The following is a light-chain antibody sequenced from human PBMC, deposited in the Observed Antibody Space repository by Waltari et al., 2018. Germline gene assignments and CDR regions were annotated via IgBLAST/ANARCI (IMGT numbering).Light chain of an antibody. V-gene: IGLV2-23*02. CDR2: EVS. CDR3: CSYAGSSTYNYV. CDR1: SSDAGSYNP. Sequence: QSALTQPASVSGSPGQSITIACTGTSSDAGSYNPASWYHQHPGKAPTLMIYEVSKRPSGVSNRFSGSKSGNTASLTISGLQAEDEADYYCCSYAGSSTYNYVFGTGTKVTVL. J-gene: IGLJ1*01.